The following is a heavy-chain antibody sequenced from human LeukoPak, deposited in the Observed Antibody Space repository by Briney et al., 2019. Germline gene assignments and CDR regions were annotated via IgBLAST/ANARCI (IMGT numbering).Heavy chain of an antibody. CDR3: ARDLRGYSYGYFDY. D-gene: IGHD5-18*01. Sequence: SETLSLTCSVSGYSISRGYYWGWIRQPPGKGLEWIGSVYHGGSTYYNPSLKGRVTISLDTSKNQFSLKLSSVTAADTAVYYCARDLRGYSYGYFDYWGQGTLVTVSS. V-gene: IGHV4-38-2*02. CDR1: GYSISRGYY. CDR2: VYHGGST. J-gene: IGHJ4*02.